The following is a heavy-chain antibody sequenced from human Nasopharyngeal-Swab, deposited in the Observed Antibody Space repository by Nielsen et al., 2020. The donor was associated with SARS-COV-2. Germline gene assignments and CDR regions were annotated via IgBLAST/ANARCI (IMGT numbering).Heavy chain of an antibody. Sequence: ASVKVSCKASGYTFTGYYMHWVRQAPGQGLEWMGWINPNSGGTNYAQKFRGRVTMTRDTSISTAYMELSRLRSDDTAVYYCARDHIAVAGTGLDYWGQGTLVTVSS. CDR3: ARDHIAVAGTGLDY. J-gene: IGHJ4*02. CDR2: INPNSGGT. CDR1: GYTFTGYY. D-gene: IGHD6-19*01. V-gene: IGHV1-2*02.